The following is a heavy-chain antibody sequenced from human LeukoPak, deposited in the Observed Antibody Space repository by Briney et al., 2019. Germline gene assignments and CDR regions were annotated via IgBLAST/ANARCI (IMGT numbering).Heavy chain of an antibody. CDR2: MNPNSGNT. D-gene: IGHD4-23*01. J-gene: IGHJ5*02. V-gene: IGHV1-8*01. Sequence: ASVKVSCKASGYTFTTYDINWVRQATGQGLEWMGWMNPNSGNTGYAQKFQGRGTMTRNTSISTAYTELRSLRSEDTAVYYCARGPNKSDGGNSGSAWFDPWGQGTLVTVSS. CDR1: GYTFTTYD. CDR3: ARGPNKSDGGNSGSAWFDP.